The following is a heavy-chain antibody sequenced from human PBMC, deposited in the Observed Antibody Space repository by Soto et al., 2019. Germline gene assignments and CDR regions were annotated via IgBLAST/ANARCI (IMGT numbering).Heavy chain of an antibody. Sequence: GGSLRLSCAASEFTISSNAMYWVRQAPGKGLEWVSAISDRGDTTHYADSVKGRFTISRDTSKNTLYLQLNTLRADDTAVYYCAKDKPGTTTFDCWGQGTLVTVSS. CDR1: EFTISSNA. J-gene: IGHJ4*02. V-gene: IGHV3-23*01. D-gene: IGHD1-1*01. CDR2: ISDRGDTT. CDR3: AKDKPGTTTFDC.